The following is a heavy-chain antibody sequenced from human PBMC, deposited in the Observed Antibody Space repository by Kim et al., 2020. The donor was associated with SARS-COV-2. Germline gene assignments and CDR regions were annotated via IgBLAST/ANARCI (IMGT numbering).Heavy chain of an antibody. D-gene: IGHD3-16*01. CDR3: VRDGMGGAFEM. J-gene: IGHJ3*02. CDR1: GFTFSAYD. V-gene: IGHV3-48*02. Sequence: GGSLRLSCATSGFTFSAYDMNWVRQAPGKGLEWLSFITKSSTTIYYADSVEGRFTISRDNAKNELCLQMNSLRDEDTAIYYCVRDGMGGAFEMWGQGTMV. CDR2: ITKSSTTI.